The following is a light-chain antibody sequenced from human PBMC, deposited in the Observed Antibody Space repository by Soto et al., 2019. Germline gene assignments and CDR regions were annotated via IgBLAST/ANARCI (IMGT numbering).Light chain of an antibody. Sequence: QSALTQPASVSGSPGQSITISCTGTSSDVGGYNYVSWYQQHPGKAPKLMIFDVSNRPSGVSHRFSCSKSGNTASLTIAGLQAKDEDDYYCSSYRRSGTNEVFGTGTKLTVL. CDR3: SSYRRSGTNEV. V-gene: IGLV2-14*03. J-gene: IGLJ2*01. CDR2: DVS. CDR1: SSDVGGYNY.